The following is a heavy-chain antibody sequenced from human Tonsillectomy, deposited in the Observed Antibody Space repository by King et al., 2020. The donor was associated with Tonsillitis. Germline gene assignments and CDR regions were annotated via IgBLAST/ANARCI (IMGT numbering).Heavy chain of an antibody. Sequence: QVQLQQWGAGLLKPSETLSLTCAVYGGSFSGYYWSWIRQPPGKGLEWIGEINHSGSTNYNPSLKSRVTISVDTSKNQFSLKLTSVTAADTAVYYCARAEIVVVVAATRLTHWFDPWGQGTLVTVSS. CDR2: INHSGST. CDR1: GGSFSGYY. V-gene: IGHV4-34*01. D-gene: IGHD2-15*01. CDR3: ARAEIVVVVAATRLTHWFDP. J-gene: IGHJ5*02.